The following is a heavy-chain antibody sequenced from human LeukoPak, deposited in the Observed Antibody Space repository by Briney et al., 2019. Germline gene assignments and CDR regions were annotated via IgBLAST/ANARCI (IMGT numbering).Heavy chain of an antibody. J-gene: IGHJ4*02. CDR1: GGTFTSYA. CDR2: IIPIFGTA. CDR3: ASCVLGGGDCYAFDY. D-gene: IGHD2-21*02. V-gene: IGHV1-69*13. Sequence: ASVKVSCKASGGTFTSYAISWVRQAPGQGLEWMGGIIPIFGTANYAQKFQGRVTITADESTSTAYMELSSLRSEDTAVYYCASCVLGGGDCYAFDYWGQGTPVTVSS.